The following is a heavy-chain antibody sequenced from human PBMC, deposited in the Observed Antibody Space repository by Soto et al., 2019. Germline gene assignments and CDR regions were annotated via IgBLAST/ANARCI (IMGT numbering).Heavy chain of an antibody. Sequence: GSLRLSCTVSGGSISSSSYYWGWIRQPPGKGLEWIGSIYYSGSTYYNPSLKSRVTISVDTSKNQFSLKLSSVTAADTAVYYCARPIVATTNYYYYYMDVWGKGTTVTVSS. CDR3: ARPIVATTNYYYYYMDV. CDR2: IYYSGST. D-gene: IGHD5-12*01. V-gene: IGHV4-39*01. J-gene: IGHJ6*03. CDR1: GGSISSSSYY.